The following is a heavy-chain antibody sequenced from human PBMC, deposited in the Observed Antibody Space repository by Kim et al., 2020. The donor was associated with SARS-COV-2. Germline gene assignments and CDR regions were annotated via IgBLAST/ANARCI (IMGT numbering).Heavy chain of an antibody. CDR1: GYTFTSYY. CDR2: INPSGGST. CDR3: ARGERAAASYQGAFDI. D-gene: IGHD6-13*01. V-gene: IGHV1-46*01. Sequence: ASVKVSCKASGYTFTSYYMHWVRQAPGQGLEWMGIINPSGGSTSYAQKFQGRVTMTRDTSTSTVYMELSSLRSEDTAVYYCARGERAAASYQGAFDIWGQGTMVTFSS. J-gene: IGHJ3*02.